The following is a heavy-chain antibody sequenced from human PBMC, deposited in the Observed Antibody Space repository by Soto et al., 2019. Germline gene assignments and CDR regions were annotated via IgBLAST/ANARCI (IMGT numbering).Heavy chain of an antibody. J-gene: IGHJ6*02. CDR3: TRTAGYYDSSGYYSGYYYYGMDV. CDR1: GFTFTTAW. V-gene: IGHV3-15*01. CDR2: IKTKTEGEAT. Sequence: GGSLRLSCAASGFTFTTAWMIWVRQAPGKGLEWVGHIKTKTEGEATNYATPVKGRFSISRGDSTNTQSLQMNSLKSEDTAVFYCTRTAGYYDSSGYYSGYYYYGMDVWGRGTTVTVSS. D-gene: IGHD3-22*01.